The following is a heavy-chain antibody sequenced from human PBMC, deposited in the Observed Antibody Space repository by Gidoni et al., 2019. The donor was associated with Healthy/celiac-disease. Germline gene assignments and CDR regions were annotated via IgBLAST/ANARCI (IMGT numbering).Heavy chain of an antibody. CDR1: GFTFDDYA. CDR2: ISWNSGSI. CDR3: AKSIFGDYYYYYMDV. V-gene: IGHV3-9*01. J-gene: IGHJ6*03. Sequence: EVQLVESGGGLVQPGRSLRLSCAASGFTFDDYAMHWVRQAPGKGLEWVSGISWNSGSIGYADSVKGRFTISRDNAKNSLYLQMNSLRAEDTALYYCAKSIFGDYYYYYMDVWGKGTTVTVSS. D-gene: IGHD3-3*02.